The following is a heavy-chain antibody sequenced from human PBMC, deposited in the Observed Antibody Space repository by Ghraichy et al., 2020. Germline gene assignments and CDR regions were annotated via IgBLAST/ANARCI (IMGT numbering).Heavy chain of an antibody. J-gene: IGHJ4*02. D-gene: IGHD3-22*01. CDR1: GGSISSYY. V-gene: IGHV4-59*01. CDR3: ASTYYYDSSGYYGLDY. CDR2: IYYSGST. Sequence: SETLSLTCTVSGGSISSYYWSWILQPPGKGLEWIGYIYYSGSTNYNPSLKSRVTISVDTSKNQFSLKLSSVTAADTAVYYCASTYYYDSSGYYGLDYWGQGTLVTVSS.